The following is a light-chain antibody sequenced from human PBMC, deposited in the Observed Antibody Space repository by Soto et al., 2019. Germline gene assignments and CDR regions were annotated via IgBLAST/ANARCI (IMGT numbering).Light chain of an antibody. CDR3: AGWDDSLNGPL. V-gene: IGLV1-44*01. CDR1: SSNIGRNT. CDR2: SNN. Sequence: QSVLTQPPSASGTPGQRVTISCSGSSSNIGRNTVNWYQQLPGTAPKLLIYSNNQRPSGVPDRFSGSKSGTSGSLAISGLQSEDEADYYWAGWDDSLNGPLFGGGTKLTVL. J-gene: IGLJ2*01.